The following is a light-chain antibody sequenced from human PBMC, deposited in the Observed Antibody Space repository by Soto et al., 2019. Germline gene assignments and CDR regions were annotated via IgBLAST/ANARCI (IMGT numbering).Light chain of an antibody. CDR3: QTWGTGSVV. CDR2: LNSDGSH. CDR1: SGQSSYA. Sequence: QLVLTQSPSASASLGASVKLTCTLSSGQSSYANAWHQQQPEKGPRYLMKLNSDGSHSKGDGIPDRFSGSSSGAERYLTISCLQSEDEADYYCQTWGTGSVVFGGGTKLTVL. J-gene: IGLJ2*01. V-gene: IGLV4-69*01.